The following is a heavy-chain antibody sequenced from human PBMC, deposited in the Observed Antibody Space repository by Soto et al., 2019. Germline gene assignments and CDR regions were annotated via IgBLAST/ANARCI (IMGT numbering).Heavy chain of an antibody. D-gene: IGHD3-16*01. CDR1: GYIFVNYG. CDR2: ISPDTGDT. Sequence: QVQLVQSGDEMKKPGASVRVSCRTSGYIFVNYGIAWVQQAPGQALEWMGWISPDTGDTHSASKHQGRLTMPTHTTTSTADMDLGSLTSDDTTQYYCAMVDNYVTPTPQDVWGQGTTVT. CDR3: AMVDNYVTPTPQDV. J-gene: IGHJ6*02. V-gene: IGHV1-18*01.